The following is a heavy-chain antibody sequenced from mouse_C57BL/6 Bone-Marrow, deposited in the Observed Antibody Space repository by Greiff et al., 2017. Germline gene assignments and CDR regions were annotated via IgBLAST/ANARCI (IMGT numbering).Heavy chain of an antibody. J-gene: IGHJ1*03. Sequence: EVHLVESGPGLVKPSQSLSLTCSVTGYSITSGYYWNWIRQFPGNKLEWMGYISYDGSNNYNPSLKNRISITRDTSKNQFFLKLNSVTTEDTATYYCARIYDGYYVWYFDVWGTGTTVTVSS. CDR3: ARIYDGYYVWYFDV. CDR2: ISYDGSN. D-gene: IGHD2-3*01. CDR1: GYSITSGYY. V-gene: IGHV3-6*01.